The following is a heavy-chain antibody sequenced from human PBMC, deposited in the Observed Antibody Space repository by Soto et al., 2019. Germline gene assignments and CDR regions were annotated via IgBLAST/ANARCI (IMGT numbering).Heavy chain of an antibody. CDR1: CGSISNDY. Sequence: SETLSVTCTVSCGSISNDYWSWIRQPPGKGLEWIGYVYYSGSTNYNPSLKSRVTISVDTSKNQFSLKLTSVTAADTAVYYCARGVDNWNDHYFYYWGQGTLVTVSS. CDR2: VYYSGST. D-gene: IGHD1-20*01. J-gene: IGHJ4*02. CDR3: ARGVDNWNDHYFYY. V-gene: IGHV4-59*08.